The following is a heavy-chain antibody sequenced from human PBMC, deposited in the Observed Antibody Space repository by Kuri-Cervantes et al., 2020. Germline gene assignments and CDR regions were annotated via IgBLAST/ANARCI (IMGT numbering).Heavy chain of an antibody. V-gene: IGHV3-7*01. D-gene: IGHD3-22*01. J-gene: IGHJ4*02. CDR3: ARDGYDSSGYYCDY. Sequence: GESLKISCAASGFTFSSYWMSWVRQAPGKGLEWVANIKQDGSEKYYVDSVKGRFTISRDNSKNTLYLQMNSLRAEDTAVYYCARDGYDSSGYYCDYWGQGTLVTVSS. CDR1: GFTFSSYW. CDR2: IKQDGSEK.